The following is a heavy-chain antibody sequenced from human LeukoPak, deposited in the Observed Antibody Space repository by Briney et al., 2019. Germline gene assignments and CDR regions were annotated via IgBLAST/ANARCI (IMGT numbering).Heavy chain of an antibody. Sequence: GGSLRLSCAASGFTFSTYWMHWVRQAPGKGLVWLSCINNDGSSATYADSVKGRFTISRDNAKNTLYLQTNSLRAEDTAVYYCARAPDKIGYCSGTTCPSWGQGTLVTVSS. J-gene: IGHJ4*02. CDR1: GFTFSTYW. CDR2: INNDGSSA. V-gene: IGHV3-74*01. D-gene: IGHD2-2*01. CDR3: ARAPDKIGYCSGTTCPS.